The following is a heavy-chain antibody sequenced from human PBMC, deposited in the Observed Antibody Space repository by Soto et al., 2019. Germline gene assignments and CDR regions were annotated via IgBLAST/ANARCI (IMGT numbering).Heavy chain of an antibody. Sequence: SVKVSCKASGGTFSSYAISWVRQAPGQGLEWMGGVIPIFGTANYAQKFQGRVTITADESTSTAYMELSSLRSEDTAVYYCARAYGDYPSYYYGMDVWGQGTTVTVSS. V-gene: IGHV1-69*13. CDR1: GGTFSSYA. D-gene: IGHD4-17*01. J-gene: IGHJ6*02. CDR2: VIPIFGTA. CDR3: ARAYGDYPSYYYGMDV.